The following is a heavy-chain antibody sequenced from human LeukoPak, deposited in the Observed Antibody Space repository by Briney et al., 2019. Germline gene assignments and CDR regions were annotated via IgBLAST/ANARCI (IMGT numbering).Heavy chain of an antibody. J-gene: IGHJ4*02. D-gene: IGHD2-2*03. Sequence: GGSLRLSCAASGFTFSNYWMSWVRQAPGKGLEWVANIKQDGSEKYYVDSVKGRFTISRDNAKSSLYLQMSSLRAEDTAVYYCARDWIGRGQTPYYFDYWGQGTLVTVSS. CDR2: IKQDGSEK. CDR3: ARDWIGRGQTPYYFDY. V-gene: IGHV3-7*01. CDR1: GFTFSNYW.